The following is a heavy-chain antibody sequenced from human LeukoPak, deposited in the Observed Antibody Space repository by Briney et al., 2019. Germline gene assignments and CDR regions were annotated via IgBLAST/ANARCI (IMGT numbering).Heavy chain of an antibody. D-gene: IGHD2-15*01. CDR1: GYTFTSYG. V-gene: IGHV1-18*01. J-gene: IGHJ3*02. Sequence: ASVKVSCKASGYTFTSYGISWVRQAPGQGLEWMGWISAYNGNTNYAQKLQGRVTMTTDTSTSTAYMELRSMRSDDTAVYYCARGACGFSGGSCPDAFDIWGQGTMVTVSS. CDR2: ISAYNGNT. CDR3: ARGACGFSGGSCPDAFDI.